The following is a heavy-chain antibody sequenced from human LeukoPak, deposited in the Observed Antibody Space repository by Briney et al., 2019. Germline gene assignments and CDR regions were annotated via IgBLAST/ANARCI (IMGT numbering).Heavy chain of an antibody. D-gene: IGHD1-26*01. J-gene: IGHJ4*02. CDR2: ISGSGGST. Sequence: QPGGSLRLSCAASGFTFSSYAMSRVRQAPGKGLEWVSAISGSGGSTYYADPVKGRFTISRDNSKNTLYLQMNSLRAEDTAVYYCAPSGSYFPFEYWGQGTLVTVSS. CDR3: APSGSYFPFEY. CDR1: GFTFSSYA. V-gene: IGHV3-23*01.